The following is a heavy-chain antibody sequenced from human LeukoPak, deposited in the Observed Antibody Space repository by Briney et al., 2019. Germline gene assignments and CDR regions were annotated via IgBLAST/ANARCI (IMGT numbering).Heavy chain of an antibody. Sequence: GGSLRLSCAASGFTFSSYSMNWVRQAPGKGLEWVSGISGSGVITYYADSVKGRFTISRDNSKNTLDLQMNSLRAEDTAVYYCAKDDARVRYQDWGQGTLVTVSS. V-gene: IGHV3-23*01. CDR2: ISGSGVIT. CDR1: GFTFSSYS. J-gene: IGHJ4*02. D-gene: IGHD3-9*01. CDR3: AKDDARVRYQD.